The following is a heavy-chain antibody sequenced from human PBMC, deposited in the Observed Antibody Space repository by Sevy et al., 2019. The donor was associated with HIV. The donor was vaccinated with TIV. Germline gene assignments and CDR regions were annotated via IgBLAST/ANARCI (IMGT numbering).Heavy chain of an antibody. D-gene: IGHD2-15*01. CDR3: ARDGGGCSGGSCYSSLSFDY. Sequence: GGSLRLSCAVSGFTVSSNYMSWVRQAPGKGLEWVSVIYSGGSTYYADSVKGRFTISRDNSKNTLYLQMNSLRAEDTAVYYCARDGGGCSGGSCYSSLSFDYWGQGTLVTVSS. CDR1: GFTVSSNY. J-gene: IGHJ4*02. CDR2: IYSGGST. V-gene: IGHV3-53*01.